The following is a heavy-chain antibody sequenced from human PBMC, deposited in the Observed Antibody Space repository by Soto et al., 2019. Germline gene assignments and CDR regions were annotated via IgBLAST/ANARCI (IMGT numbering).Heavy chain of an antibody. CDR1: GGSFSAFW. D-gene: IGHD5-12*01. Sequence: GGSLSLCWGTAGGSFSAFWRNWVRQAQGRGLEWVANINQDGSEKYYVDSVKGRFTISRDNAQNSLYLQMNSLRVEATAVYYCLSGKRTSSTWGQVTLVTVS. J-gene: IGHJ5*02. CDR3: LSGKRTSST. V-gene: IGHV3-7*02. CDR2: INQDGSEK.